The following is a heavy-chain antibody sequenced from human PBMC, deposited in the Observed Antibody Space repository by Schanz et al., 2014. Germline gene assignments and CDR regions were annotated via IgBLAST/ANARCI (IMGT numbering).Heavy chain of an antibody. V-gene: IGHV3-23*04. CDR2: ISASGGST. D-gene: IGHD2-15*01. CDR1: GFTFSSYA. CDR3: AKARRKSNCSGGRCFHYSYYGMDV. J-gene: IGHJ6*02. Sequence: EVQLVESGGGLIQPGGSLRLSCAASGFTFSSYAMSWVRQAPGKGLEWVSTISASGGSTYYADSVKGQFTISRDNSKNILYLQMNSLRAEDTAVYYCAKARRKSNCSGGRCFHYSYYGMDVWGRGTTVTVSS.